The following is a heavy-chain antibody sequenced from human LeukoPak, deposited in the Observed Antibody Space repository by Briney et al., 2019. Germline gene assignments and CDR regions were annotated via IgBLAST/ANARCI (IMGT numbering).Heavy chain of an antibody. J-gene: IGHJ4*02. CDR3: TAGGYSTDF. CDR2: IKTNTDGGTT. CDR1: GFTFSNTW. D-gene: IGHD3-10*01. Sequence: AGGSLRLSCAASGFTFSNTWMSWVRQAPGKGLEWVGRIKTNTDGGTTDYAAPVTGRFTISRDDSKNTLHLQMHGLKNEDTAVYFCTAGGYSTDFWGQGTLVTVSS. V-gene: IGHV3-15*01.